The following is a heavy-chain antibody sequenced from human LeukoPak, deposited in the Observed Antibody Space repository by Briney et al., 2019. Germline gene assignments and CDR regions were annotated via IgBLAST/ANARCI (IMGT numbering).Heavy chain of an antibody. V-gene: IGHV3-9*01. J-gene: IGHJ6*02. CDR1: GFTFDDYA. CDR2: ISWNSGSI. Sequence: GGSLRLSCAASGFTFDDYAMHWVRQAPGKGLEWVSGISWNSGSIGYADSVKGRFTIPRDNAKNSLYLQMNSLRAEDTALYYCAKDRNAYYYYGMDVWGQGTTVTVSS. CDR3: AKDRNAYYYYGMDV.